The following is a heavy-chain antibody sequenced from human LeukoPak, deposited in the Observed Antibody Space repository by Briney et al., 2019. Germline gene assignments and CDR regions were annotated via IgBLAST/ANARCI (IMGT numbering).Heavy chain of an antibody. V-gene: IGHV4-59*11. D-gene: IGHD3-16*01. Sequence: SETLSLTCSVSGDSMNNHYWSWIRQSPGKGLQWIGYIHHSGSIDYNPSLKSRVTISIDTSKKQLSLELRSVTVADTAVYYCARVSTGDLDYWGQGTLVTVSS. CDR3: ARVSTGDLDY. CDR2: IHHSGSI. J-gene: IGHJ4*02. CDR1: GDSMNNHY.